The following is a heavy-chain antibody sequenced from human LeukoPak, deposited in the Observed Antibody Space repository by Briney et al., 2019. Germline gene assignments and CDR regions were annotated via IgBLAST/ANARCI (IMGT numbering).Heavy chain of an antibody. CDR3: ARDLAADGSELALDY. CDR2: IYTSGST. V-gene: IGHV4-4*07. J-gene: IGHJ4*02. Sequence: KPSETLSLTCTVSGGSISSYYWSWIRQPAGKGLEWIGRIYTSGSTNYNPSLKSRVTMSVNTSKNQFSLKLSSVTAADTAVYYCARDLAADGSELALDYWGRGTLVTVSS. CDR1: GGSISSYY. D-gene: IGHD6-13*01.